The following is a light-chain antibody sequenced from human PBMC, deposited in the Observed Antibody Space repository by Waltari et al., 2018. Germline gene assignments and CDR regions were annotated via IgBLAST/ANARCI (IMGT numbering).Light chain of an antibody. Sequence: HSALTPPPSASGSPGQSVTLFCTGTHRDIGGNNFVSWYQQRPGKAPRFLIYDVNKRPSGVSDRFSGSKSGNTASLTVSGLQPDDEATYYCSAFACSNNFGVFGGGTKLTVL. CDR1: HRDIGGNNF. CDR2: DVN. J-gene: IGLJ3*02. CDR3: SAFACSNNFGV. V-gene: IGLV2-8*01.